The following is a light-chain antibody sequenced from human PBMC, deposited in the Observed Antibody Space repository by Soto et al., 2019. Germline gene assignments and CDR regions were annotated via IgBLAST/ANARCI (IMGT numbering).Light chain of an antibody. CDR3: QPYSGYSGT. V-gene: IGKV1-5*01. CDR1: QSISGW. CDR2: QAS. J-gene: IGKJ1*01. Sequence: DIQMTQSPSTLSASVGDRVTITCRASQSISGWLAWYQQRPGKAPKLLIYQASNLERGVPSRFSGSGSGTEFNLTISRLQPDDFAMYYCQPYSGYSGTFGQGTRVEIK.